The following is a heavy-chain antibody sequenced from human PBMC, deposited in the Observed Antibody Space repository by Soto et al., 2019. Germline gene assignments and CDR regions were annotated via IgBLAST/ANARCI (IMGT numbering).Heavy chain of an antibody. Sequence: QVQLVQSGAEVKKPGSSVKVSCKASGGTFSSYAISWVRQAPGQGLEWMGGINPIFGTANYAQKFQGRVTITADESTSTAYMELSSLRSEDTAVYYCARGGISIGPNWFDPWGQGTLVTVSS. J-gene: IGHJ5*02. CDR2: INPIFGTA. CDR3: ARGGISIGPNWFDP. D-gene: IGHD3-16*02. CDR1: GGTFSSYA. V-gene: IGHV1-69*12.